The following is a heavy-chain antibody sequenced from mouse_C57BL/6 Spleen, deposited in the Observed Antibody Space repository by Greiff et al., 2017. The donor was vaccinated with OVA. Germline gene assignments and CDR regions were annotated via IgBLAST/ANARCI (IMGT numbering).Heavy chain of an antibody. J-gene: IGHJ1*03. V-gene: IGHV1-69*01. CDR3: ARGDTTGWYFDV. D-gene: IGHD2-12*01. Sequence: VQLQQPGAELVMPGASVKLSCKASGYTFTSYWMHWVKQRPGQGLEWIGEIDPSDSYTNYNQKFKGKSTLTVDKSSSTAYMQLSSLTSEDSAVYYCARGDTTGWYFDVWGTGTTVTVSS. CDR1: GYTFTSYW. CDR2: IDPSDSYT.